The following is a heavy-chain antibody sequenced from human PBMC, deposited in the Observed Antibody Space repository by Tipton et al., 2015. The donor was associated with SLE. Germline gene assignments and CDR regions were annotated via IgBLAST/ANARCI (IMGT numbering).Heavy chain of an antibody. V-gene: IGHV4-59*01. Sequence: TLSLTCTVSGGSISSYYWSWIRQPPGKGLEWIGYIYYSGSTNYNPSLKSRVTISVDTSKNQFSRKLSSVTAADTSVYYCAREPNSSPGYWGQGTLVTVSS. J-gene: IGHJ4*02. D-gene: IGHD6-13*01. CDR3: AREPNSSPGY. CDR1: GGSISSYY. CDR2: IYYSGST.